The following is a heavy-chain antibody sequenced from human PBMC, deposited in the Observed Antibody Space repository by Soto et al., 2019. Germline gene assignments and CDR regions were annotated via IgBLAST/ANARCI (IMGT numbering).Heavy chain of an antibody. CDR1: AFSLSTGGVG. D-gene: IGHD2-21*02. V-gene: IGHV2-5*02. J-gene: IGHJ6*02. CDR3: IQSRCGGDCLQSYASYYYYGMDV. CDR2: IYWDDDK. Sequence: QITLKESGPTLVKPTQTLTLTCTFSAFSLSTGGVGVGWIRQPPGKALEWLALIYWDDDKRYSPSLRSRLTITKDTSKNQVVLTMTNMDPEDTATYYCIQSRCGGDCLQSYASYYYYGMDVWGQGTTVTVSS.